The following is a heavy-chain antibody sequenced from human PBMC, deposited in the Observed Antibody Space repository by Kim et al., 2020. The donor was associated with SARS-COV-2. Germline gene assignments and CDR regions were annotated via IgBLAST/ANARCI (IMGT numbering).Heavy chain of an antibody. CDR2: IHSGGST. Sequence: GGSLRLSCAASGFIVNTHYMSWVRQAPGKGLEWVSVIHSGGSTYYADSVKGRFTISRDNSKNTLDLQMKSLRAGDTAVYYCARVSYHFDSSGFWTNDAFDIWSQGTKVTVPS. CDR3: ARVSYHFDSSGFWTNDAFDI. CDR1: GFIVNTHY. V-gene: IGHV3-66*01. J-gene: IGHJ3*02. D-gene: IGHD3-22*01.